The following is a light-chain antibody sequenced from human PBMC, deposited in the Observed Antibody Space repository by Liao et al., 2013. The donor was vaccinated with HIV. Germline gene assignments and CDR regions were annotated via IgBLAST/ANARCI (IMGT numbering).Light chain of an antibody. CDR2: KDT. V-gene: IGLV3-27*01. CDR3: QAWDSSTACYV. Sequence: SYELTQPSSVSVSPGQTANITCSGDILAKKYARWLQQKPGQAPVLVIYKDTERPSGIPERFSGSSSGTTVTLTVSGAQVEDEADYYCQAWDSSTACYVFGTGTKVTVL. CDR1: ILAKKY. J-gene: IGLJ1*01.